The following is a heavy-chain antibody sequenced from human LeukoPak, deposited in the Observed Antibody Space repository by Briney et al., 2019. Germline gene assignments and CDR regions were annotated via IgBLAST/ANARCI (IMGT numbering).Heavy chain of an antibody. CDR2: INPSGGST. J-gene: IGHJ4*02. CDR3: ARGLEAAGATDY. Sequence: ASVKVSCKASGYSFTGYFLHWVRQAPGQGLEWMGIINPSGGSTSYAQKFQGRVTMTRDTSTSTVYMELSSLRSEDTAVYYCARGLEAAGATDYWGQGTLVTVSS. V-gene: IGHV1-46*01. D-gene: IGHD1-26*01. CDR1: GYSFTGYF.